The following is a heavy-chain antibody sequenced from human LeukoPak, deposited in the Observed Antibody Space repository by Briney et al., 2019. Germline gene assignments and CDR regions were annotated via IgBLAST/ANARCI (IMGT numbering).Heavy chain of an antibody. J-gene: IGHJ4*02. CDR1: GGSFSGYY. CDR2: INHSGST. CDR3: ARGQESDY. Sequence: PSETLSLTCAVYGGSFSGYYWSWIRQPPGKGLEWIGEINHSGSTNYNPSLKSRVTISVDTSKNQFSLKLSSVTAADTAVYYCARGQESDYWGQGTLVTVSS. V-gene: IGHV4-34*01.